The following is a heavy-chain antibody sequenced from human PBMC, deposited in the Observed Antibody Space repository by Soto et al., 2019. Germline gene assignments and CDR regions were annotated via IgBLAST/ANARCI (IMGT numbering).Heavy chain of an antibody. D-gene: IGHD2-2*01. CDR3: AKASRPCSSTSCPTNYYGMDV. J-gene: IGHJ6*02. Sequence: GGSLRLSCAASGFTFSSYAMSWVRQAPGKGLEWVSAISGSGGSTYYADSVKGRFTISRDNSKNTLYLQMNSLRAEDTAVYYCAKASRPCSSTSCPTNYYGMDVWGQGTTVTVSS. CDR2: ISGSGGST. CDR1: GFTFSSYA. V-gene: IGHV3-23*01.